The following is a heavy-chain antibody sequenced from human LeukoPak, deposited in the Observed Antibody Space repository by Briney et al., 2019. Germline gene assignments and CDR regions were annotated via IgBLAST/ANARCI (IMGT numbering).Heavy chain of an antibody. Sequence: ASVKVSCKASGYTFTGYYMHWVRQAPGQGLEWMGIINPSGGSTSYAQKFQGRVTMTRDMSKSTVYMELSSLRSEDTAVYYCARDGGYYYYYMDVWGKGTTVTVSS. D-gene: IGHD3-16*01. V-gene: IGHV1-46*01. CDR3: ARDGGYYYYYMDV. CDR2: INPSGGST. J-gene: IGHJ6*03. CDR1: GYTFTGYY.